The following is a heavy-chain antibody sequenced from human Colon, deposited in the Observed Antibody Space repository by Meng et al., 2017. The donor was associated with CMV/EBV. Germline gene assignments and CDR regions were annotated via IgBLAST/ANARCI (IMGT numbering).Heavy chain of an antibody. V-gene: IGHV3-21*04. CDR3: QTNPQVVPAAIFPTFDY. CDR1: GFTFNSHT. Sequence: GESLKISCVASGFTFNSHTLHWVRQAPGRGLEWVSSISRSSDFSSISSSGTYIYYADSVKGRFTISRDNSKNTLYLQMNSLRAEDTAVYYCQTNPQVVPAAIFPTFDYWGQGTLVTVSS. D-gene: IGHD2-2*02. CDR2: ISSSGTYI. J-gene: IGHJ4*02.